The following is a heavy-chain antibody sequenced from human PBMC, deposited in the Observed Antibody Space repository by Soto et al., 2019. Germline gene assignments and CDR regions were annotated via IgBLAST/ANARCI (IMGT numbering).Heavy chain of an antibody. V-gene: IGHV3-23*01. CDR1: GFTFSRHG. CDR2: INPSGDST. D-gene: IGHD6-13*01. Sequence: PGGSLRLSCVASGFTFSRHGLSWVRQAPGKGLEWVSTINPSGDSTLYADSVKGRFTISRDNSKNTVYLQMNSLSVGDTAVYLCAKVDVSTAGSFDYWGQGALVTVSS. CDR3: AKVDVSTAGSFDY. J-gene: IGHJ4*02.